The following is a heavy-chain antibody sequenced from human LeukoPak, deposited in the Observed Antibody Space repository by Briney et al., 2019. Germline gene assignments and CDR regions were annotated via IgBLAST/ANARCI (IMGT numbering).Heavy chain of an antibody. CDR1: GGSISSYY. J-gene: IGHJ6*03. CDR2: IYYSGST. V-gene: IGHV4-59*01. Sequence: SETLSLTCTVSGGSISSYYWSWIRQPPGKGLEWIGYIYYSGSTNYNPSLKSRVTISVDTSKNQFSLKLSSVTAADTAVYYCASSRLYYYYMDVWGKGTTVTVSS. CDR3: ASSRLYYYYMDV.